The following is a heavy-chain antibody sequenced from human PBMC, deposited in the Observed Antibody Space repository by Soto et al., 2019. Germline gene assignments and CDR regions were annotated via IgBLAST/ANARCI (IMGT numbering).Heavy chain of an antibody. V-gene: IGHV3-30*18. CDR2: ISYDGSDM. J-gene: IGHJ4*02. CDR3: AKDPRGIVGAGAWLDS. Sequence: QVHLVESGGDVVQPGRSLRLSCAASGFSFSSYAIHWVRQAPGKGLEWVAVISYDGSDMDYGDSVKGRFTISRDNSNNTLYLQMNSLRPDDTALYYCAKDPRGIVGAGAWLDSWGQGTLVIVSS. CDR1: GFSFSSYA. D-gene: IGHD1-26*01.